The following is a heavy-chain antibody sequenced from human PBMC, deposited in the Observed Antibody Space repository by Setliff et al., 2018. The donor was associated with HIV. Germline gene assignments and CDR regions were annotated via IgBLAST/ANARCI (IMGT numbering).Heavy chain of an antibody. CDR3: ARDSPYYYDSSGYFFDY. Sequence: ASVKVSCKASGYTFTSYGISWVRQAPGQGLEWMGWISAYNGNTNYAQKLQGRVTMTTDTSTSTAYMELRSLRSDDTAVYYCARDSPYYYDSSGYFFDYLGQGTLVTVSS. CDR2: ISAYNGNT. V-gene: IGHV1-18*01. D-gene: IGHD3-22*01. CDR1: GYTFTSYG. J-gene: IGHJ4*02.